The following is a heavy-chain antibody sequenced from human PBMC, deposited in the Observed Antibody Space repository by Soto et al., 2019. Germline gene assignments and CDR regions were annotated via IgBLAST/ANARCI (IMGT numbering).Heavy chain of an antibody. D-gene: IGHD4-17*01. V-gene: IGHV3-15*01. CDR1: GFTFSNAW. Sequence: AGGSLRLSCAASGFTFSNAWMSWVRQAPGKGLEWVGRIKSKTDGGTTDYAAPVKGRFTISRDDSKNTLYLQMNSLKTEDTAVYYCTTETTVEYYFDYWGQGTLVTVSS. CDR3: TTETTVEYYFDY. J-gene: IGHJ4*02. CDR2: IKSKTDGGTT.